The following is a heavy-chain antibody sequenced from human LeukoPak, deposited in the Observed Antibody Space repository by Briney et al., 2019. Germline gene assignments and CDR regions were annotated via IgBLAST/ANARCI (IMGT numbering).Heavy chain of an antibody. CDR1: GGSISSYY. CDR3: AGGTRGYSDGYRVDY. V-gene: IGHV4-4*07. CDR2: IYTSGST. Sequence: PSETLSLTCTVSGGSISSYYWSWIRQPAGKGLEWIGRIYTSGSTNYNPSLKSRVTMSVDTSKNQFSLKLSSVTAADTAVYYCAGGTRGYSDGYRVDYWGQGTLVTVAS. J-gene: IGHJ4*02. D-gene: IGHD5-18*01.